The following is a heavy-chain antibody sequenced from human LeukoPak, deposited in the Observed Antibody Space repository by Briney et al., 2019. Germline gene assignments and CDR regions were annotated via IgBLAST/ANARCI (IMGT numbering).Heavy chain of an antibody. CDR1: GFTFSSYA. CDR2: ISGSGGST. Sequence: GGSLRLSCAASGFTFSSYAMSWVRQASGKGLEWVSAISGSGGSTYYADSVKGRFTISRDNSKNTLYLQMNSLRAEDTAVYYCAKFVVGRYFDWLSDWGQGTLVTVSS. CDR3: AKFVVGRYFDWLSD. J-gene: IGHJ4*02. V-gene: IGHV3-23*01. D-gene: IGHD3-9*01.